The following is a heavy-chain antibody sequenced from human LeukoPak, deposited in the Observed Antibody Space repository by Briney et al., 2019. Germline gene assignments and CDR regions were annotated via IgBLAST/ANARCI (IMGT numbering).Heavy chain of an antibody. D-gene: IGHD3-9*01. CDR2: IYYSGST. CDR3: ARTDDHYDILTGYYGYYFDY. J-gene: IGHJ4*02. CDR1: GGSISSYY. V-gene: IGHV4-59*01. Sequence: SETLSLTCTVSGGSISSYYWSWVRQPPGKGLEWIGYIYYSGSTNYNPSLKSRGTISVDTSKNQFSLKLSSVTAADTAVYYCARTDDHYDILTGYYGYYFDYWGQGTLVTVSS.